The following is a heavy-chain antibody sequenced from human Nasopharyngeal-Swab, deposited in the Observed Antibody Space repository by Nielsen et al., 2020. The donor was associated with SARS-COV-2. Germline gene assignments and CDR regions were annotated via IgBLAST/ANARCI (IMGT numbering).Heavy chain of an antibody. J-gene: IGHJ5*02. CDR1: GYSFVNHW. V-gene: IGHV5-51*01. CDR2: VYPGNSEV. CDR3: ARQNTGYSSGWYWGNWFDP. D-gene: IGHD6-19*01. Sequence: GGSLRLSCMASGYSFVNHWIGWVRQKPGKGLEWMGMVYPGNSEVAYSPSFQGQVTISADKSISTAYLQWSSLKASDTAMYYCARQNTGYSSGWYWGNWFDPWGQGTLVTVSS.